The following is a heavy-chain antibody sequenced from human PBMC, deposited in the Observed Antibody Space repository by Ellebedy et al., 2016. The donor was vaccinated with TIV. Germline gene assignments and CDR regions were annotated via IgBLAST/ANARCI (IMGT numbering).Heavy chain of an antibody. Sequence: MLSETLSLTCSVSGSSISSGYYWGWIRQPPGRGLEWIGSMYHSGSTYYSPSLKSRVTISVDTSKNQLSLRLSSVTAADTAVYYCTKALGDTRYFDLWGRGTLVTVSS. CDR2: MYHSGST. V-gene: IGHV4-38-2*02. J-gene: IGHJ2*01. D-gene: IGHD3-16*01. CDR3: TKALGDTRYFDL. CDR1: GSSISSGYY.